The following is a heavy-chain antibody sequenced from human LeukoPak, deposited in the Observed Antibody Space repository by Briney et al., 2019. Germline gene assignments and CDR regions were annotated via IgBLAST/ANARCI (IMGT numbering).Heavy chain of an antibody. J-gene: IGHJ4*02. CDR3: ARGPADLTGNFDY. CDR1: GYTFTGYY. D-gene: IGHD1-14*01. CDR2: INPNSGGT. Sequence: ASVKVSCKASGYTFTGYYMRWVRQAPGQGLEWMGRINPNSGGTNYAQKFQGKVTMTRDTSISTAYMEMSWLRSDDTAVYYCARGPADLTGNFDYWGQGTLVAVSS. V-gene: IGHV1-2*06.